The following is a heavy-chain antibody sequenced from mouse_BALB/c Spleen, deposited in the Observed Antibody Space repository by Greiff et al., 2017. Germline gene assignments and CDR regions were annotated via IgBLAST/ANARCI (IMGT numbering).Heavy chain of an antibody. V-gene: IGHV2-9*02. Sequence: QVQLKESGPGLVAPSQSLSITCTVSGFSLTSYGVHWVRQPPGKGLEWLGVIWAGGSTNYNSALMSRLSISKDNSKSQVFLKMNSLQTDDTAMYYCARVKYGNYQAYYAMDYWGQGTSVTVSS. D-gene: IGHD2-10*02. CDR3: ARVKYGNYQAYYAMDY. CDR2: IWAGGST. CDR1: GFSLTSYG. J-gene: IGHJ4*01.